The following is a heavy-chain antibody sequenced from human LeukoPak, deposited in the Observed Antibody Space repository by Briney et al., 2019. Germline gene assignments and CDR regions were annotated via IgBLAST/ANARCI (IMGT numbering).Heavy chain of an antibody. V-gene: IGHV3-74*01. CDR3: ARVRYGDYTG. CDR2: LSSDGTTT. Sequence: PGGSLRLSCAASGFTFSTCWMHWVRQAPGKGLVWVARLSSDGTTTTYAESVKGRFIISRDNIRNTLYLQMHSLRVEDTAVYYCARVRYGDYTGWGQGTLVTVFS. J-gene: IGHJ4*02. CDR1: GFTFSTCW. D-gene: IGHD3-3*01.